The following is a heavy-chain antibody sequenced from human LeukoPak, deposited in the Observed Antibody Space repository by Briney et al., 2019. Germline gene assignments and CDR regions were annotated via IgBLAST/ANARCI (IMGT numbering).Heavy chain of an antibody. CDR2: ISSSTSST. CDR3: ARASKCDY. CDR1: GFTFTSYS. V-gene: IGHV3-21*04. Sequence: GGSLRLSCAASGFTFTSYSMNWVRQAPGKGLEWVSSISSSTSSTYYADSVKGRFTISRDNAKNSLYLQMNSLRAADTAVYYCARASKCDYWGQGTLVTVSS. J-gene: IGHJ4*02.